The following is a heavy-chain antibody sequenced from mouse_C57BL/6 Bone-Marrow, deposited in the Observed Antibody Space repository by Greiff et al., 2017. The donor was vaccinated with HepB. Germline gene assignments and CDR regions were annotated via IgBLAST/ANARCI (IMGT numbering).Heavy chain of an antibody. J-gene: IGHJ3*01. D-gene: IGHD1-1*01. V-gene: IGHV1-54*01. Sequence: QVQLKQSGAELVRPGTSVKVSCKASGYAFTNYLIEWVKQRPGQGLEWIGVINPGSGGTNYNEKFKGKATLTADKSSSTAYMQLSSLTSEDSAVYFCARVYGSRTWFAYWGQGTLVTVSA. CDR1: GYAFTNYL. CDR2: INPGSGGT. CDR3: ARVYGSRTWFAY.